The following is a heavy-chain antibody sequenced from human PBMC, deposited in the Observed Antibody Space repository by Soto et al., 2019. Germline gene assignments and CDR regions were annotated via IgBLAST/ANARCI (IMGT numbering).Heavy chain of an antibody. D-gene: IGHD1-1*01. V-gene: IGHV5-51*01. Sequence: GESLKISCKGSGYSFTSYWIGWVRQMPGKGLEWMGIIYPGDSDTRYSPSFQGQVTISADKSISTAYLQWSSLKASDTAMYYCARYPSAPTYYYGMDVWGQGTTVTVSS. CDR1: GYSFTSYW. CDR2: IYPGDSDT. J-gene: IGHJ6*02. CDR3: ARYPSAPTYYYGMDV.